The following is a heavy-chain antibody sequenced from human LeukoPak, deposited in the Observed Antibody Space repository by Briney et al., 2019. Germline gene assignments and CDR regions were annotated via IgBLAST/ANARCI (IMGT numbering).Heavy chain of an antibody. CDR2: ISGSGGST. V-gene: IGHV3-23*01. J-gene: IGHJ4*02. CDR3: AKDEFFGRSTSCYDY. CDR1: GVTFSSYA. Sequence: GGSLRRSCAASGVTFSSYAMSWVRQATGKGLEWVSAISGSGGSTYYADSVKGLFPISRDNSKNTLYLQMNSLRAEDTAVYYCAKDEFFGRSTSCYDYWGQGTLVTVSS. D-gene: IGHD2-2*01.